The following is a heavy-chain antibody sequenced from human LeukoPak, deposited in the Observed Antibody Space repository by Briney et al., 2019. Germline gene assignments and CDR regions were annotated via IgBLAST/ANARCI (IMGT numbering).Heavy chain of an antibody. CDR1: GGSISSGDYY. Sequence: KTSQTLSLTCTVSGGSISSGDYYWSWIRQSPGKGLEWIGYIYYSGSTYYNPSLKSRVTISVDTSKNQFSLKLSSVTAADTAVYYCARARFLEWLPFDYWGQGTLVTVSS. J-gene: IGHJ4*02. CDR3: ARARFLEWLPFDY. D-gene: IGHD3-3*01. V-gene: IGHV4-30-4*08. CDR2: IYYSGST.